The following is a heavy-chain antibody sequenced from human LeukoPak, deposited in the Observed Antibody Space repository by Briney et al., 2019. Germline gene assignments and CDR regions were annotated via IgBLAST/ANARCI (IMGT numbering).Heavy chain of an antibody. J-gene: IGHJ4*02. CDR1: GFTFSSYA. CDR2: ISYDGSNK. D-gene: IGHD6-13*01. CDR3: ARSIAAAGYFDY. Sequence: GGSLRLSCAASGFTFSSYAMHRVRQAPGKGLEWVAVISYDGSNKYYADSVKGRFTISRDNSKNTLYLQMNSLRAEDTAVYYCARSIAAAGYFDYWGQGTLVTVSS. V-gene: IGHV3-30*01.